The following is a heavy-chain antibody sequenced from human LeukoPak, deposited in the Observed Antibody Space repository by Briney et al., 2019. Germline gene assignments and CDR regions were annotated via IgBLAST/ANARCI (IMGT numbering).Heavy chain of an antibody. J-gene: IGHJ6*02. CDR1: GGSISNDGYF. Sequence: SETLSLTCTVSGGSISNDGYFWGWIRQPPGKGLEWIGSMSYGGDTYYSPALKSRLTISVDPHKNQFSLKLRSVTAADTAVYHCVRRLSYYFGVDVWGQGATVIVSS. CDR2: MSYGGDT. CDR3: VRRLSYYFGVDV. V-gene: IGHV4-39*01.